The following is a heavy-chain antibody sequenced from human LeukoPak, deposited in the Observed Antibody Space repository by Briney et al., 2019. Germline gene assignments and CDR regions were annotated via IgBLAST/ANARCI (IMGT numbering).Heavy chain of an antibody. V-gene: IGHV3-7*01. Sequence: PGGSLRLSCAASGFTFYNYWMLWVGEAPGKGLDWVPNLKQDDSEQYYVASVRGRFPISRDNAKTPLYLQMNSLKVEDPAVYYCARGSSFGSYWGQGTLVTVSS. CDR1: GFTFYNYW. J-gene: IGHJ4*02. CDR3: ARGSSFGSY. D-gene: IGHD6-6*01. CDR2: LKQDDSEQ.